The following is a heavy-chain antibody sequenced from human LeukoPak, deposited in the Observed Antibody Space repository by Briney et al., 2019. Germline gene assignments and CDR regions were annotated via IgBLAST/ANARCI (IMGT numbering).Heavy chain of an antibody. D-gene: IGHD6-13*01. Sequence: SGTLSLTCTVSGGSISSYYWSWIRQPPGKGLEWIAYIYYSGTTNSGTTNYNPSLKSRVTISLDTSKNQFSLRLNSVTAADTAVYYCVRSNKYSSSWYDYFDYWGQGTLVTVSS. V-gene: IGHV4-59*01. CDR2: IYYSGTTNSGTT. CDR3: VRSNKYSSSWYDYFDY. CDR1: GGSISSYY. J-gene: IGHJ4*02.